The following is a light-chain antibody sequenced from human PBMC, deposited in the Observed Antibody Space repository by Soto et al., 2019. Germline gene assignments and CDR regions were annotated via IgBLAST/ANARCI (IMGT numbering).Light chain of an antibody. CDR3: QQRSKWLN. J-gene: IGKJ4*01. Sequence: VLTQSPCTLSLSPGERATLSCRASQSVSANYLAWYQQKRGQAPRLLIYGASSRATGIPDRFSGSGSGTDFTLTISRLEPEDFAVYYCQQRSKWLNSGGGTKVDI. V-gene: IGKV3D-20*02. CDR2: GAS. CDR1: QSVSANY.